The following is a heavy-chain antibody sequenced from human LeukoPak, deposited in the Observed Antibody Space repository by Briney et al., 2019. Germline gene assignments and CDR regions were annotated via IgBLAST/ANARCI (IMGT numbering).Heavy chain of an antibody. V-gene: IGHV4-34*01. CDR2: ITHSGST. CDR1: GGSFSGYY. D-gene: IGHD6-19*01. CDR3: ASSGRSRY. J-gene: IGHJ4*01. Sequence: SETLPLTCAVYGGSFSGYYWSWIRQPPGKGLEWIGEITHSGSTNYNPSLKSRVTISVDTSKNQFSLKLSSVTAADTAVYYCASSGRSRYWGHGTLVTVSS.